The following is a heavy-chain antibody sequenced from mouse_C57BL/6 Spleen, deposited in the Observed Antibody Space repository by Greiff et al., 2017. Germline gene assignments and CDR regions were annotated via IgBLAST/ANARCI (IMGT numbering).Heavy chain of an antibody. V-gene: IGHV1-82*01. CDR2: IYPGDGDT. CDR1: GYAFSSSW. J-gene: IGHJ2*01. CDR3: TTEYYGSSASFDF. Sequence: QVQLQQSGPELVKPGASVKISCKASGYAFSSSWMNWVKQRPGKGLEWIGRIYPGDGDTNYNGKFKGKATLTADTSSNTAYLQLSSLTSEDTAVYYCTTEYYGSSASFDFWGQGTTLTVSS. D-gene: IGHD1-1*01.